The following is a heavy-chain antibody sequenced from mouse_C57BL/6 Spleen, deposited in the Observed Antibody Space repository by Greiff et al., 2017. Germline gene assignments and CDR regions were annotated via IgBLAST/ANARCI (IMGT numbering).Heavy chain of an antibody. J-gene: IGHJ2*01. CDR3: TRDYYGSSYLDY. D-gene: IGHD1-1*01. V-gene: IGHV5-9-1*02. CDR1: GFTFSSYA. Sequence: EVMLVESGEGLVKPGGSLKLSCAASGFTFSSYAMSWVRQTPEQRLEWVAYISSGGDYIYYADTVKGRFTISKDNARNTLYLQMSSLKSEDTAMYYCTRDYYGSSYLDYWGQGTTLTVSS. CDR2: ISSGGDYI.